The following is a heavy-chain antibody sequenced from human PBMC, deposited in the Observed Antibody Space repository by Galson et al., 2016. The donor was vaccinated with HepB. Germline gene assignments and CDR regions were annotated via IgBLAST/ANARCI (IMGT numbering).Heavy chain of an antibody. Sequence: ETLSLTCTVSGGSIKSWSYDWGWIRQPPGKGLEWIGSVSYSGSTYYNSSLKSRVTISVDTSKNQFSLNLRSLSAADTAVYYCARRSLLSYYLDSSGYYYGGGFDYWGQGTLVTVSS. D-gene: IGHD3-22*01. CDR2: VSYSGST. CDR1: GGSIKSWSYD. CDR3: ARRSLLSYYLDSSGYYYGGGFDY. J-gene: IGHJ4*02. V-gene: IGHV4-39*01.